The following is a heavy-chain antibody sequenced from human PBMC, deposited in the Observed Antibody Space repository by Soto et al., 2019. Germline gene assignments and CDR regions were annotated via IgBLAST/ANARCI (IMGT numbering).Heavy chain of an antibody. V-gene: IGHV3-7*01. CDR2: IRQGGNEK. D-gene: IGHD3-16*01. J-gene: IGHJ6*02. CDR1: GFMFSTYL. Sequence: PGGSLRLSCTASGFMFSTYLMSWARQAPGKGLEWVANIRQGGNEKFYVDSVKGRFTISRDNAKKSLYLQMNSLRAEDTAVYYCVGALTYEVPYYYYGMDVWGQGTTVTVSS. CDR3: VGALTYEVPYYYYGMDV.